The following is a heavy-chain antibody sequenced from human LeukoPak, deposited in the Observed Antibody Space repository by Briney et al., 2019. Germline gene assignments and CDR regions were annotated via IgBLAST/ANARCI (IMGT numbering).Heavy chain of an antibody. CDR1: GFTFSSYW. D-gene: IGHD3-3*02. V-gene: IGHV3-74*01. J-gene: IGHJ4*02. CDR3: AREGANAFQDY. CDR2: INSDGSDM. Sequence: GGSLRLSCAASGFTFSSYWMHWVRQVPGKGLEWFSRINSDGSDMSYADSVKGRFTISRDNAKNTLYLQMNSLRAEDTAVYYCAREGANAFQDYWGQGTLVTVSS.